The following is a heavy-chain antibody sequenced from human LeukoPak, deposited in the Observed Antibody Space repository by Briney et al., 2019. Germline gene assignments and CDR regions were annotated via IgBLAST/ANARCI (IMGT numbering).Heavy chain of an antibody. Sequence: GGSLRLSCAASGFTFSVSVMNWVRQAPGKGLEWVSGVSSSGSNTYYAESVKGRFTISRDNHKNTLYLQMNSLRAEDTAVFYCAKDHDSSSWYALYYFDYWGQGTLVTVSS. CDR1: GFTFSVSV. V-gene: IGHV3-23*05. D-gene: IGHD6-13*01. CDR3: AKDHDSSSWYALYYFDY. CDR2: VSSSGSNT. J-gene: IGHJ4*02.